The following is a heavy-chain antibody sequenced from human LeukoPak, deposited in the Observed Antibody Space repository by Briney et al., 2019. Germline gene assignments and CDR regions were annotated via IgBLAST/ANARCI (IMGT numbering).Heavy chain of an antibody. Sequence: GGSLRLSCAASGFTFSSYAMSWVRQAPGKGLEWVSAISGSGGSTYYADSVKGRFTISRDNSKNTLYLQMNSLRAEDTAVYYCAKQGSGWNDREGFFDYWGQGTLVTVSS. CDR2: ISGSGGST. CDR3: AKQGSGWNDREGFFDY. J-gene: IGHJ4*02. V-gene: IGHV3-23*01. CDR1: GFTFSSYA. D-gene: IGHD6-19*01.